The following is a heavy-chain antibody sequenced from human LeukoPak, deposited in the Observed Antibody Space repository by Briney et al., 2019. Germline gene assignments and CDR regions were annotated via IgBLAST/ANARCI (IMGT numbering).Heavy chain of an antibody. CDR3: ARGITGVMLDY. CDR1: GFTFSSYW. CDR2: KKQDGSEK. Sequence: GGSLRLFYAASGFTFSSYWMSWARQAPGKGLEWVANKKQDGSEKYYVDSVRGRFTLSRDNAKNSLYLQMNSLRTEDTAVYYGARGITGVMLDYWGQGTLVTVSS. D-gene: IGHD1-20*01. V-gene: IGHV3-7*01. J-gene: IGHJ4*02.